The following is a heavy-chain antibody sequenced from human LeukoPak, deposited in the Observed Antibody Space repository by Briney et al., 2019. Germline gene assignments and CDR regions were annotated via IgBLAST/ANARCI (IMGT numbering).Heavy chain of an antibody. J-gene: IGHJ6*02. CDR3: ASTPRYCSSTSCYSYYYYGMDV. D-gene: IGHD2-2*02. CDR2: INHSGNT. CDR1: GGSFSGYY. V-gene: IGHV4-34*01. Sequence: PSETLSLTCAVYGGSFSGYYWSWIRQPPGKGLEWIGEINHSGNTNYNPSLKSRVTISVDTSKNQFSLKLSSVTAADTAVYYCASTPRYCSSTSCYSYYYYGMDVWGQGTTVTVSS.